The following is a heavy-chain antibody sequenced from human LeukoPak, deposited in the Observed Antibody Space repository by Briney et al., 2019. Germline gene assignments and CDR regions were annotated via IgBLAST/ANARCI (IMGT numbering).Heavy chain of an antibody. Sequence: GGSLRLSCAASGFSVSRNYMTWVRQAPGKGLEWVSVIYSGGRTDYADSVKGRSTISRDSSKNTLYLQMNSLRAEDTAVYYCTRDVIRGTNLGYWGQGTLVTVSS. CDR3: TRDVIRGTNLGY. CDR1: GFSVSRNY. V-gene: IGHV3-66*02. J-gene: IGHJ4*02. CDR2: IYSGGRT. D-gene: IGHD3-10*01.